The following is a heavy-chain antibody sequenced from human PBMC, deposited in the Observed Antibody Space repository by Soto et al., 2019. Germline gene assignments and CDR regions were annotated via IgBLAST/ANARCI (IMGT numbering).Heavy chain of an antibody. CDR2: ISSSSSYI. V-gene: IGHV3-21*01. CDR3: ARDRTDYDDSSGYPRLDY. D-gene: IGHD3-22*01. J-gene: IGHJ4*02. Sequence: GGSLRLSCAASGFTFSSYSMNWVRQAPGKGLEWVSSISSSSSYIYYADSVKGRFTISRDNAKNSLYLQMNSLRAEDTAVYYCARDRTDYDDSSGYPRLDYWGQGTLVTVSS. CDR1: GFTFSSYS.